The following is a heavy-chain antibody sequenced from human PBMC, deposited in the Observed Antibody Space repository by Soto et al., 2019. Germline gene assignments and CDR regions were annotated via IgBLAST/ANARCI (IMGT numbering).Heavy chain of an antibody. CDR1: GYTFTIYG. Sequence: QVQVVQSGDEVKKPGASVKVSCKASGYTFTIYGFSWVRQAPGQGLEWMGWISGYNGNTKYAEKFQGRVTMTTDTTTMTAHMELRSLRSDDTAVYYCDREGQAPYYYYGMDVWGQGTAVTVSS. V-gene: IGHV1-18*01. J-gene: IGHJ6*02. CDR3: DREGQAPYYYYGMDV. CDR2: ISGYNGNT.